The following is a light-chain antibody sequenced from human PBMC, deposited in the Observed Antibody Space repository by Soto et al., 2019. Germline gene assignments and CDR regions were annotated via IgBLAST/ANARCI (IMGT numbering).Light chain of an antibody. CDR2: GAS. V-gene: IGKV3D-15*01. CDR3: QQYGTSEII. CDR1: QTVCSN. Sequence: EIVMTQSPATLSVSPGERATLSCRASQTVCSNLAWYQQKPGQAPRLLIYGASTMATGIPDRFSGSGSGTDFTLTISRLEPEDFAVFYCQQYGTSEIIFGQGTRLEIK. J-gene: IGKJ5*01.